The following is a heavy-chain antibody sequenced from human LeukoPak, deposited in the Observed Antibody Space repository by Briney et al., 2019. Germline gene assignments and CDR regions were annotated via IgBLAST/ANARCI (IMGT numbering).Heavy chain of an antibody. D-gene: IGHD3-22*01. Sequence: SETLSLTCTVSGGSISSYYWSWIRQPPGKGLEWIGYIYYIGTTAYNPSLKSRVTISVDTSKNQFSLKLSSVTAADTAVYYCARSYDSSGYYYYGMDVWGQGTTVPVSS. CDR2: IYYIGTT. J-gene: IGHJ6*02. CDR3: ARSYDSSGYYYYGMDV. CDR1: GGSISSYY. V-gene: IGHV4-59*01.